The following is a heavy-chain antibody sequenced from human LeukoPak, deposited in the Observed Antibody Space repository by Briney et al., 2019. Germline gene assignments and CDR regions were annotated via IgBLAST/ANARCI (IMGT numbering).Heavy chain of an antibody. CDR3: AKETASKYYSYFYALDV. D-gene: IGHD2-2*01. Sequence: GRSLRLSCAASGFTFDEYARHWVRQAPGRGLGWVSGFSWSSGSIGYADSVKGQFTISRHNAKKSLYLQIDSMRAEDTALYYCAKETASKYYSYFYALDVWGQGTTVTVSS. V-gene: IGHV3-9*01. J-gene: IGHJ6*02. CDR2: FSWSSGSI. CDR1: GFTFDEYA.